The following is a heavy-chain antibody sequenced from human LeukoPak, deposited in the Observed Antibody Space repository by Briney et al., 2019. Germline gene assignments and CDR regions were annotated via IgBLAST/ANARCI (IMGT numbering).Heavy chain of an antibody. CDR3: ARGPTYQPIDF. CDR1: GGSISSSNYY. V-gene: IGHV4-39*02. CDR2: IHYSETT. J-gene: IGHJ4*02. Sequence: PETLSLTCTVSGGSISSSNYYWGWIRQPPGKGLEWIASIHYSETTYYNPSLKSRVTISVDTSKNHFSLKLSSVTAADTAVYYCARGPTYQPIDFWGQGTLVTVSS. D-gene: IGHD2-2*01.